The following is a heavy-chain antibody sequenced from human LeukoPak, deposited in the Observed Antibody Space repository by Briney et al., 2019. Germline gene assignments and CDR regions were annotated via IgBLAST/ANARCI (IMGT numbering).Heavy chain of an antibody. CDR1: GFTFSNYA. V-gene: IGHV3-30*04. J-gene: IGHJ4*02. CDR2: ISYDGSYE. D-gene: IGHD4-17*01. CDR3: AKGGASVTRYVDY. Sequence: GGSLRLSCAASGFTFSNYAMHWVRQAPGKGLEWVAVISYDGSYEDFADSVKGRFTISRDNSQNTLYLQVNSLRPEDTAVYYCAKGGASVTRYVDYWGQGTLVTVSS.